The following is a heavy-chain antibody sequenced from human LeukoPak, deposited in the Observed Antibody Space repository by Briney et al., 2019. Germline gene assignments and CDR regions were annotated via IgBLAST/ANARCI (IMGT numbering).Heavy chain of an antibody. D-gene: IGHD3-10*01. CDR1: GFTFSHYG. CDR2: ISYDGSNK. V-gene: IGHV3-30*18. J-gene: IGHJ3*02. Sequence: GGSLRLSCAASGFTFSHYGMHWVRQAPGKGLEWVAVISYDGSNKNYANSVKGRFTISRDNSKNTLYLQMNSLRAEDTAVYYCAKDLLWFGEHGAFDIWGQGTVVTVSS. CDR3: AKDLLWFGEHGAFDI.